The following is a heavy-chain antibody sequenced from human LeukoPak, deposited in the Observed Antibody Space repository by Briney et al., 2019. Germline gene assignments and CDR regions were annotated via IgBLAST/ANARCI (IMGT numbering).Heavy chain of an antibody. CDR3: ARQRWGDYGRVDY. D-gene: IGHD4/OR15-4a*01. CDR1: GGSIRSSSYY. V-gene: IGHV4-39*01. Sequence: SETLSLTCTVPGGSIRSSSYYWGWIRQPPGKGLEWIGSIYYSGSTYYNPSLKSRVTISVDTSKNQFSLNLNPVTAADTAVYYCARQRWGDYGRVDYWGQGTLVTVSS. J-gene: IGHJ4*02. CDR2: IYYSGST.